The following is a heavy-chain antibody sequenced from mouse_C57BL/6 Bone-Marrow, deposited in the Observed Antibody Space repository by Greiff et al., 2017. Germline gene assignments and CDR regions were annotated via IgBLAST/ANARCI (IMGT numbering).Heavy chain of an antibody. Sequence: EVKLVESGGGLVKPGGSLKLSCAASGFTFSSYAMSWVRQTPEKRLEWVATISDGGSYTYYPDNVKGRFTISRDNAKNNLYLQMSHLKSEDTAMYYCARDHGGSLWFAYWGQGTLVTVSA. J-gene: IGHJ3*01. CDR2: ISDGGSYT. V-gene: IGHV5-4*01. CDR1: GFTFSSYA. D-gene: IGHD1-1*01. CDR3: ARDHGGSLWFAY.